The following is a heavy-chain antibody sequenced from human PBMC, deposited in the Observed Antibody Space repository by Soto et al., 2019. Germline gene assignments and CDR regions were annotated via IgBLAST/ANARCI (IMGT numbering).Heavy chain of an antibody. D-gene: IGHD2-2*01. V-gene: IGHV1-18*04. Sequence: QIQLVQSGPEVKKPGASMKVSCKAYDFSFTSHGISWVRQAPGQGLEWMGWISLYNGNTNYAQQFQGRVTMTTDTSTNTAYMELRSLQSDETAMYFCAIYHLELFRFDYWGQGTLVTVSS. J-gene: IGHJ4*02. CDR1: DFSFTSHG. CDR2: ISLYNGNT. CDR3: AIYHLELFRFDY.